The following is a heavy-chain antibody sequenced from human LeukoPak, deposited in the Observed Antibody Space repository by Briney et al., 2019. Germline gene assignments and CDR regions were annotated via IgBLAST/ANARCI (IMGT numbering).Heavy chain of an antibody. D-gene: IGHD7-27*01. J-gene: IGHJ3*02. V-gene: IGHV3-53*01. CDR1: GFTFDDYG. CDR3: ARDLGAFDI. CDR2: IYSGGST. Sequence: GGSLRLSCAASGFTFDDYGMSWVRQAPGKGLEWVSVIYSGGSTYYADSVKGRFTISRDNSKNTLYLQMNSLRAEDTAVYYCARDLGAFDIWGQGTMVTVSS.